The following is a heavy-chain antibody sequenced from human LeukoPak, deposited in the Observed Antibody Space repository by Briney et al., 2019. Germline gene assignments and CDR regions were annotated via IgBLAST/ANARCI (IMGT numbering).Heavy chain of an antibody. V-gene: IGHV4-59*01. CDR1: GGTISSYY. D-gene: IGHD3-3*01. J-gene: IGHJ4*02. CDR2: IYYSGST. CDR3: ATTYYDFWSSPFDY. Sequence: SETLSLTCTVSGGTISSYYWSWIRQPPGKGLEWIGYIYYSGSTNYNPSLKSRVTISVDTSKNQFSLKLSSVTAADTAVYYCATTYYDFWSSPFDYWGQGTLVTVSS.